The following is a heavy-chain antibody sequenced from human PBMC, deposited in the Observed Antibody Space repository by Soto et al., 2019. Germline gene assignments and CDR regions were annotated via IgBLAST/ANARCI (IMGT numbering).Heavy chain of an antibody. CDR3: ARGKSEWELLNY. Sequence: EVQLVESGGGLVKPGGSLRLSCAASGFTFSSYNMNWVRQAPGKGLEWVSSISSSSNYIYYADSVKGRFTISRDNAKNSLYLQMNSLRVEDTAVYYCARGKSEWELLNYWGQGTLVTVSS. J-gene: IGHJ4*02. V-gene: IGHV3-21*01. CDR1: GFTFSSYN. CDR2: ISSSSNYI. D-gene: IGHD1-26*01.